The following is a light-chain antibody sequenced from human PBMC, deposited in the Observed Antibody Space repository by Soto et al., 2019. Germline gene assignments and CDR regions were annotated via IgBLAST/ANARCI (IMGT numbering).Light chain of an antibody. CDR1: SSDVGGYNY. V-gene: IGLV2-14*01. Sequence: QSALTQPASVSGSPGQSITISCTGTSSDVGGYNYVSWYQQHPGKAPKLMIFEVNTRPSGVSNRFSGSKSGNTASLTISGLQTEDEADYYCTSYTTSSSYVFGAGTKVTVL. J-gene: IGLJ1*01. CDR2: EVN. CDR3: TSYTTSSSYV.